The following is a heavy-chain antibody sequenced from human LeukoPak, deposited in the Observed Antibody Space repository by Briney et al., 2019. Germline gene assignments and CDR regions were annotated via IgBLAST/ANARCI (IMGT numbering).Heavy chain of an antibody. J-gene: IGHJ5*02. CDR2: MNPNSGNT. Sequence: APVKVSCKASGYTFTSYDINWVRQATGQGLEWMGWMNPNSGNTGYAQKFQGRVTITRNTSISTAYMELSSLRSEDTAVYYCARGRLYDFWSGYQNLRGYNWFDPWGQGTLVTVSS. CDR1: GYTFTSYD. D-gene: IGHD3-3*01. V-gene: IGHV1-8*03. CDR3: ARGRLYDFWSGYQNLRGYNWFDP.